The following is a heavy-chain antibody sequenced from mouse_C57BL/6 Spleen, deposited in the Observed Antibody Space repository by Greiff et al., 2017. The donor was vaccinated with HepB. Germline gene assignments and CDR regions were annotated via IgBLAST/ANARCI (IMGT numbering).Heavy chain of an antibody. CDR2: IWGDGSS. Sequence: VQLQQSGPGLVAPSQCLSITCTVSGFSLTSYGVSWVRQPPGKGLEWLGVIWGDGSSNYHSALISRLSISKDNSKRQVFLKLNSLQTDDTATYYCAKEGNRSSFDDWGQGTTLTVSS. CDR3: AKEGNRSSFDD. J-gene: IGHJ2*01. CDR1: GFSLTSYG. V-gene: IGHV2-3*01. D-gene: IGHD2-1*01.